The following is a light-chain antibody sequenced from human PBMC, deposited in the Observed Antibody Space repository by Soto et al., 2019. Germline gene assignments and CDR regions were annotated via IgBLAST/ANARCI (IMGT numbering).Light chain of an antibody. CDR1: QSISDS. CDR3: QHYDTYSYN. V-gene: IGKV1-5*03. Sequence: DIQMTQSPSTLSAYVGDRVTITCRASQSISDSLAWYQQKLGKAPKLLIYSASILDSGVPSRFSGSGSGTEFTLTINSLQPDDFATYCCQHYDTYSYNFGQGTKLEIK. J-gene: IGKJ2*01. CDR2: SAS.